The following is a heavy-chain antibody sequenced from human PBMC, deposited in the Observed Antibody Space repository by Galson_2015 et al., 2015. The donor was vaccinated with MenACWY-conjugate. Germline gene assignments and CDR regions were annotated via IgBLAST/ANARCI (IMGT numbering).Heavy chain of an antibody. CDR3: ARLPTWGPSFGYFDY. CDR1: GASISSHH. D-gene: IGHD7-27*01. Sequence: SETLSLTCTVSGASISSHHWSWFRQPPGKGLEWIAYIRDTGSLKDNPSLKSRVTMSADKSNNQFSLRLISVTAADTAVYYCARLPTWGPSFGYFDYWGQG. J-gene: IGHJ4*02. V-gene: IGHV4-59*08. CDR2: IRDTGSL.